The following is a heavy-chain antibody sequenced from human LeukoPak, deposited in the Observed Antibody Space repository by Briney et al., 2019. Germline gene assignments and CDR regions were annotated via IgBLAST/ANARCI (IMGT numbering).Heavy chain of an antibody. CDR1: GFTFSSYG. CDR2: ISYDGSNK. V-gene: IGHV3-30*03. Sequence: GRSLRLSCAASGFTFSSYGMHWVRQAPGKGLEWVAVISYDGSNKYYADSVKGRFTISRDNSKDTLYLQMNSLRAEDTAVYYCLGGAVAGNWGQGTLVTVSS. D-gene: IGHD6-19*01. J-gene: IGHJ4*02. CDR3: LGGAVAGN.